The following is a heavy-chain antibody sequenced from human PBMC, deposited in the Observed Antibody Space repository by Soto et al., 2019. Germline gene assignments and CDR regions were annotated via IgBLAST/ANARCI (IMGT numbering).Heavy chain of an antibody. CDR2: IKSKTDGGTT. V-gene: IGHV3-15*01. J-gene: IGHJ5*02. CDR3: TTDRPFLTGYPTEVFDP. Sequence: GRSLRLSCAASGFTFSNAWMSWVRQAPGKGLEWVGRIKSKTDGGTTDYAAPVKGRFTISRDDSKNTLYLQMNSLKTEDTAVYYCTTDRPFLTGYPTEVFDPWGQGTLVTSPQ. D-gene: IGHD3-9*01. CDR1: GFTFSNAW.